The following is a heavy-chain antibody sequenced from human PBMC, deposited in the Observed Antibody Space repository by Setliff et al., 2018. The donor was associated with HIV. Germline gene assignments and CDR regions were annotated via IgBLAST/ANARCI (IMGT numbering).Heavy chain of an antibody. J-gene: IGHJ3*01. CDR1: GGSFTDIGGSFTDYY. V-gene: IGHV4-34*01. Sequence: SETLSLTCAVFGGSFTDIGGSFTDYYWIWIRQPPGKGLEWIGEINHSGSTDYNPSLKSRVTISIDTSKKQFSLRLTSVTAADSAVYYCARVRSYGSAYDAFDVWGPGTMVTVSS. CDR2: INHSGST. D-gene: IGHD3-10*01. CDR3: ARVRSYGSAYDAFDV.